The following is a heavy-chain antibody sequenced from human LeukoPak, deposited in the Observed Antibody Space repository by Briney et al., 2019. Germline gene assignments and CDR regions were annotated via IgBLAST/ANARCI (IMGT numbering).Heavy chain of an antibody. V-gene: IGHV3-74*01. Sequence: GGSLRLSCVASGFTFSSYWMHWVRQDPRKGLVWVSRIDGDGRNINYADSVRGRFTISRDNAKNTLYLQMNTLRVEDTAVYYCTRDLMDYDVSTGLHHYYMDVWGQGTTVTVSS. CDR3: TRDLMDYDVSTGLHHYYMDV. CDR2: IDGDGRNI. D-gene: IGHD3-9*01. CDR1: GFTFSSYW. J-gene: IGHJ6*02.